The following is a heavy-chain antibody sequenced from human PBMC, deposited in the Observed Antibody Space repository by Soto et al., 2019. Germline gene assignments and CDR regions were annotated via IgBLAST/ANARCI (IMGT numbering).Heavy chain of an antibody. D-gene: IGHD3-3*02. J-gene: IGHJ6*02. CDR2: ISGSGVST. Sequence: GSLRPSCAASGFTFSSYAMSWVRQAPGEGLEWVSAISGSGVSTCYADSVKGRFTIYRDNSKNRLYLQMNRLRADDTAVYYCANTQFWSGYNGETYYYGMDVWGQGTTVTVSS. CDR3: ANTQFWSGYNGETYYYGMDV. CDR1: GFTFSSYA. V-gene: IGHV3-23*01.